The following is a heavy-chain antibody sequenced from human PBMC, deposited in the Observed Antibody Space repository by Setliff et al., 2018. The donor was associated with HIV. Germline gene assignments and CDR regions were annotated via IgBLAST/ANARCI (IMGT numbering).Heavy chain of an antibody. D-gene: IGHD6-19*01. CDR2: ITHSGST. CDR1: GGSFSGYY. V-gene: IGHV4-34*01. CDR3: AKGVAGLQFYYYYMDV. J-gene: IGHJ6*03. Sequence: SETLSLTCAVYGGSFSGYYWTWIRQPPGKGLEWIGEITHSGSTNYNPSLETRVTISVDTSKDQFSLKLSSVTAADTAVYYCAKGVAGLQFYYYYMDVWGKGTTVTVSS.